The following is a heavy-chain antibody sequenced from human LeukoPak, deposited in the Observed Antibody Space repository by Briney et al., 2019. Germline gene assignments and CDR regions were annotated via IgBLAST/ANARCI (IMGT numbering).Heavy chain of an antibody. Sequence: GGSLRLSCAASGFRFSSYDMNWVRQAPGKGLEWVSYISSSGSSIYYADSVKGRFTNSRDNAENSLYLQMNSLRAEDTAVYYCARARYVDFWGQGTLVTVSS. CDR2: ISSSGSSI. J-gene: IGHJ4*02. CDR1: GFRFSSYD. V-gene: IGHV3-48*03. CDR3: ARARYVDF. D-gene: IGHD1-14*01.